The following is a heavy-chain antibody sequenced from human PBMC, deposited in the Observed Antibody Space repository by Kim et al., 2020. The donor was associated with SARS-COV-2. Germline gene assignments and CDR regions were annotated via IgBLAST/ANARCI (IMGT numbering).Heavy chain of an antibody. J-gene: IGHJ6*02. CDR2: IIPIFGTA. Sequence: SVKVSCKASGGTFSSYAISWVRQAPGQGLEWMGGIIPIFGTANYAQKFQGRVTITADESTSTAYMELSSLRSEDTAVYYCARGDSGYDYQAYYYYYGMDVWGQGTTVTVSS. V-gene: IGHV1-69*13. D-gene: IGHD5-12*01. CDR3: ARGDSGYDYQAYYYYYGMDV. CDR1: GGTFSSYA.